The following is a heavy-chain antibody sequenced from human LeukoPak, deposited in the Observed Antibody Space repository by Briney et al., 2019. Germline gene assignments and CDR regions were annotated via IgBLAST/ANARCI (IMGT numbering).Heavy chain of an antibody. D-gene: IGHD2-21*02. CDR2: IYPGDSDT. J-gene: IGHJ3*02. CDR3: ARQSYCGGDCYPIDAFDI. V-gene: IGHV5-51*01. Sequence: GESLKISCKGSGYSFTSYWIGWVRQMSGKGLEWMGIIYPGDSDTRYSPSFQGQVTISADKSISTAYLQWSSLKASDTAMYYCARQSYCGGDCYPIDAFDIWGQGTMVTVSS. CDR1: GYSFTSYW.